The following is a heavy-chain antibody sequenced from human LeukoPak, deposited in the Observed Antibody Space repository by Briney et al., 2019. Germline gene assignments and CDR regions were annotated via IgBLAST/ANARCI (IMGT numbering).Heavy chain of an antibody. Sequence: SETLSLTCTVSGGSISSYYWRWIRQPPGKGLEWIGYIFYSGGTNYNPSLKRRVTISVATSTPQFSLKLSSVTAADTAVYYCASQAVAGTWNWFDPWGQGTLVTVSS. CDR1: GGSISSYY. V-gene: IGHV4-59*08. D-gene: IGHD6-19*01. CDR3: ASQAVAGTWNWFDP. J-gene: IGHJ5*02. CDR2: IFYSGGT.